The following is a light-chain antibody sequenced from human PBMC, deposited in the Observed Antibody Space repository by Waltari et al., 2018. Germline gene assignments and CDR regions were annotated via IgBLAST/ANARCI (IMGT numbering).Light chain of an antibody. J-gene: IGKJ1*01. V-gene: IGKV1-5*03. CDR1: QSISGW. Sequence: DIQMTQSPSTLSASVGDRVTVTCRASQSISGWLAWDQQKPGKAPKLLIYKASSVESGVPSRFSGSGSGTDFTLAISSLQPDDCATYYCQQYDSYPWTFGQGTKVEIK. CDR3: QQYDSYPWT. CDR2: KAS.